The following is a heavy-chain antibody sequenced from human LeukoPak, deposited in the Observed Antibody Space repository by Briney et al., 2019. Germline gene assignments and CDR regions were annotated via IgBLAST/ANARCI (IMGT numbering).Heavy chain of an antibody. V-gene: IGHV4-61*02. CDR1: GGSVSSGSYY. Sequence: SETLSLTCTVSGGSVSSGSYYWSWIRQPAGKGLEWIGRIYTSGSTNYNPSLKSRVTMSVDTSKNQFSLKLSSVTAADTAVYYCARGARVVTAIGYFDYWGQGTLVTVSS. CDR3: ARGARVVTAIGYFDY. J-gene: IGHJ4*02. D-gene: IGHD2-21*02. CDR2: IYTSGST.